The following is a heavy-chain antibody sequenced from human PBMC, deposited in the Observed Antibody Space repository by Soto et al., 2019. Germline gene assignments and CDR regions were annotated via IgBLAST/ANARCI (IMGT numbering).Heavy chain of an antibody. CDR3: ARLVGRDWFDP. D-gene: IGHD2-2*01. J-gene: IGHJ5*02. CDR1: GGSISSYY. CDR2: SYYSGNT. Sequence: PSETLSLTCTVSGGSISSYYWSWIRQPPGKGLELIGDSYYSGNTNYNPSLKSRVTILVDTAKNQFSLKLSSVTAADTAVYYCARLVGRDWFDPWGQGTLVTVS. V-gene: IGHV4-59*08.